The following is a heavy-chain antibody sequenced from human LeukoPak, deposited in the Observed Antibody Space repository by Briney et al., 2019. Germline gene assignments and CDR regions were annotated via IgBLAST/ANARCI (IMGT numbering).Heavy chain of an antibody. CDR2: ISDGGIT. Sequence: PSETLSLTCTVSSGSISGYYWTWIRQPPGKGLEWIGFISDGGITNYNPSLKSRVTISVDTSKNQFSLKLSSVTAADTAVYFCARVKAVVTPWVFDYWGQGSLVTVSS. D-gene: IGHD4-23*01. V-gene: IGHV4-59*12. J-gene: IGHJ4*02. CDR3: ARVKAVVTPWVFDY. CDR1: SGSISGYY.